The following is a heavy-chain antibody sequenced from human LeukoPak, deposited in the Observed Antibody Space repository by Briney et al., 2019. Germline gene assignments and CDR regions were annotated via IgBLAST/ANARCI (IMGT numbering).Heavy chain of an antibody. J-gene: IGHJ3*02. V-gene: IGHV1-18*01. CDR1: GYTFTSYG. D-gene: IGHD3-22*01. CDR2: ISAYNGDT. CDR3: ARDGYDKGHDAFDI. Sequence: ASVEVSCKASGYTFTSYGISWVRQAPGQGLEWMGWISAYNGDTKHAQKLQGRVTVTADTSTNTVYMELRSLRSDDTAVYYCARDGYDKGHDAFDIWGQGTMVTVSS.